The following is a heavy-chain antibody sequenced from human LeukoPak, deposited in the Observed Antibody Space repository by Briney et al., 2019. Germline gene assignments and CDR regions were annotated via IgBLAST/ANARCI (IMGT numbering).Heavy chain of an antibody. CDR3: AKTLHMSPTTISYGLDV. J-gene: IGHJ6*02. D-gene: IGHD4/OR15-4a*01. V-gene: IGHV3-23*01. CDR1: GFIFSSYA. CDR2: ISGSGGST. Sequence: GGSLRLSCVGSGFIFSSYAMSWVRQAPGKGLEWVSGISGSGGSTHCADSVKGRFTISRDNSKNTLYLQMNSLRAEDTAIFYCAKTLHMSPTTISYGLDVWGQGITVTVSS.